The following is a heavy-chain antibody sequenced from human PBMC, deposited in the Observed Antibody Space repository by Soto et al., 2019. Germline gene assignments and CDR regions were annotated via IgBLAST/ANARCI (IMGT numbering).Heavy chain of an antibody. J-gene: IGHJ2*01. D-gene: IGHD5-12*01. CDR3: AREMEGVATICYFDL. Sequence: EVQLVESGGGLVQPGGSLRVSCAASGFRFGGYWMSWVRQAPGKGLEWVANIKGDGSEKYYVDSVRGRFTISRDNAENSLHLQMNSLRDEDTAVYYCAREMEGVATICYFDLWGRGTLVTVSS. CDR1: GFRFGGYW. V-gene: IGHV3-7*01. CDR2: IKGDGSEK.